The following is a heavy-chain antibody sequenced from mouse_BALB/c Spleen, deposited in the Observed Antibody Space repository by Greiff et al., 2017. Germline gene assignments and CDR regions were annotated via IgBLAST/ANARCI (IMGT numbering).Heavy chain of an antibody. CDR1: GYSFTSYD. CDR2: INPSNGGT. V-gene: IGHV1S81*02. CDR3: TIRGVCFAY. J-gene: IGHJ2*01. D-gene: IGHD2-12*01. Sequence: QVQLQQSGAELVKPGASVKMSCKVSGYSFTSYDMYWVKQRPGQGLEWIGEINPSNGGTNFNEQFKSKATRTVDKSTRTVYIQLSSLPSEDAAFYCCTIRGVCFAYWGQGTTLTVSA.